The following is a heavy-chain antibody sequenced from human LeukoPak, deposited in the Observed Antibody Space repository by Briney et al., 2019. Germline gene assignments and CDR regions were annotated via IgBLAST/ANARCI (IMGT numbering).Heavy chain of an antibody. Sequence: ASVRVSCKASGCTFTSYGISWVRQAPGQGLEWMGWISAYNGNTNYAQKLQGRVTMTTDTSTSTAYMELRSLRSDDTAVYYCARGAAVAGINHYWGQGTLVTVSS. D-gene: IGHD6-19*01. J-gene: IGHJ4*02. CDR3: ARGAAVAGINHY. CDR2: ISAYNGNT. V-gene: IGHV1-18*01. CDR1: GCTFTSYG.